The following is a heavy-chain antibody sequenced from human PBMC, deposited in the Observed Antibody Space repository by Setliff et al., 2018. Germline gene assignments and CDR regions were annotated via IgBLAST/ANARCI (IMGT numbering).Heavy chain of an antibody. CDR1: VYIFSDHY. CDR2: INSNGGDT. CDR3: ARARHFGMDV. Sequence: GASVTVSCKASVYIFSDHYMHWVRQAPGKGLEWMEWINSNGGDTNYTQTFEGRLTLTRDTSIRTTYMELATLRSDDTAVYYCARARHFGMDVWGQGTTVTVSS. V-gene: IGHV1-2*02. J-gene: IGHJ6*02.